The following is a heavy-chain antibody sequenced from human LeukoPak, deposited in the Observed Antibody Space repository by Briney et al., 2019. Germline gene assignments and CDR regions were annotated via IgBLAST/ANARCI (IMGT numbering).Heavy chain of an antibody. V-gene: IGHV1-2*02. CDR2: INPNSGGT. Sequence: GASVKVSCKASGGTFSSYAISWVRQAPGQGLEWMGWINPNSGGTNYAQKFQGRVTMTRDTSISTAYMELSRLRSDDTAVYYCARLDYYFDYWGQGTLVTVSS. J-gene: IGHJ4*02. CDR3: ARLDYYFDY. CDR1: GGTFSSYA. D-gene: IGHD3-9*01.